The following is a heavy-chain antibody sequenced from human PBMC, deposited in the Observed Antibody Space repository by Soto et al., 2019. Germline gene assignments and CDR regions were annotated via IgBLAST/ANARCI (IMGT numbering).Heavy chain of an antibody. CDR1: GFTFSSYA. CDR2: ISGSGGST. Sequence: GGSLRLSCAASGFTFSSYAMSWVRQAPGKGLEWVSAISGSGGSTYYAASLKGRFTTSRDNSKTTLYLQMNSLRAEDTAVYYCAKLDQYCSGGSCYSIYYMDVWGKGTTVTFSS. V-gene: IGHV3-23*01. D-gene: IGHD2-15*01. J-gene: IGHJ6*03. CDR3: AKLDQYCSGGSCYSIYYMDV.